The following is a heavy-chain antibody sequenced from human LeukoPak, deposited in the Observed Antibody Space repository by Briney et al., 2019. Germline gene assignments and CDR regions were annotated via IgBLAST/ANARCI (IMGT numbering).Heavy chain of an antibody. CDR1: GGSICSYY. CDR3: ARDRGIVGATWPYYYYGMDV. Sequence: SETLSLTCTVSGGSICSYYWSWIRQPPGKGLEWIGYIYYSGSTNYNPSLKSRVTISVDTSKNQFSLKLSSVTAADTAVYYCARDRGIVGATWPYYYYGMDVWGQGTTVTVSS. D-gene: IGHD1-26*01. CDR2: IYYSGST. J-gene: IGHJ6*02. V-gene: IGHV4-59*01.